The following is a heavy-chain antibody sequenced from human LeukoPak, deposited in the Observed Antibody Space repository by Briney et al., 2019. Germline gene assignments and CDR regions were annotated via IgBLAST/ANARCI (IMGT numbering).Heavy chain of an antibody. CDR1: GFTFSSYA. V-gene: IGHV3-23*01. CDR2: ISGSGGST. D-gene: IGHD1-7*01. Sequence: GGSLRLSCAASGFTFSSYAMSWVRQAPGKGLEWVSAISGSGGSTYYADSVKGRFTISRDNSKNTLYLQMNSLRAEDTAVYYCARDRGTYWNYVTYYFDYWGQGTLVTVSS. J-gene: IGHJ4*02. CDR3: ARDRGTYWNYVTYYFDY.